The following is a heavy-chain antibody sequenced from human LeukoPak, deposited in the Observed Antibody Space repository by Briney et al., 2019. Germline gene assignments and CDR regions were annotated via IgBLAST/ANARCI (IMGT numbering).Heavy chain of an antibody. CDR2: IIPIFGTA. V-gene: IGHV1-69*13. D-gene: IGHD2-15*01. CDR3: ARILRATPPGGDY. CDR1: GGTFSSYA. Sequence: ASVKVSCKASGGTFSSYAISWVRQAPGQGLEWMGGIIPIFGTANYAQKFQGRVTITADESTSTAYMELSSLRSEDTAVYYCARILRATPPGGDYWGQGTLVTVFS. J-gene: IGHJ4*02.